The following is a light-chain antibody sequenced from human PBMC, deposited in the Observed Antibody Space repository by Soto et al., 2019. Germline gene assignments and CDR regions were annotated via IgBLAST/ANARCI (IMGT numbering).Light chain of an antibody. V-gene: IGKV3-20*01. Sequence: EIVLTQSPGTLSLSPGERATLSCRASQTVSINFLAWFQHKPGQAPRLLIYGATIRATGIPERFSGSGSGTDFTLTISRLEPEDFAVYYCHQYTTLPWTFGQGTEVEIK. CDR3: HQYTTLPWT. CDR1: QTVSINF. CDR2: GAT. J-gene: IGKJ1*01.